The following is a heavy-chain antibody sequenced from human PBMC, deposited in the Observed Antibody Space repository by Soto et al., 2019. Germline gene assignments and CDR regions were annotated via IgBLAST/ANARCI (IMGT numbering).Heavy chain of an antibody. CDR2: IYHSGST. Sequence: SETLSLTCTVSGSSVRDGSYYWAWLRQPPGKGLECIGHIYHSGSTIYNPSLKSRVTISIDTSKSQFSLNLNSMTAADTAVYYCAGYNWNYYFDPWGQGTLVTVSS. D-gene: IGHD1-7*01. J-gene: IGHJ5*02. CDR3: AGYNWNYYFDP. CDR1: GSSVRDGSYY. V-gene: IGHV4-61*01.